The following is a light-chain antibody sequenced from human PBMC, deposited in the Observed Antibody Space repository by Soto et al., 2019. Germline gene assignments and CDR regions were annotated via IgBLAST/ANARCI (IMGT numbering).Light chain of an antibody. Sequence: AIQLTQSPSSLSASVGDRVTITCRASQGISSALAWYQQKPGKAPKLLIYDASSLERGVPSRFSGSGTGTEFTLTISSLQPEDFATYDCQQFNRYLLTFGGGTKVEIK. V-gene: IGKV1-13*02. J-gene: IGKJ4*02. CDR1: QGISSA. CDR2: DAS. CDR3: QQFNRYLLT.